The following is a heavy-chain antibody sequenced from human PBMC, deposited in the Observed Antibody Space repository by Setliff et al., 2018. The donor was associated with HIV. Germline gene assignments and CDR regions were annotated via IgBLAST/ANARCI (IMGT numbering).Heavy chain of an antibody. J-gene: IGHJ4*02. Sequence: GASVKVSCKASGYTFTAHDIHWVRQAPGQGLEWMGWINHKSGGANVAQKFQGRVTMARDTSITSVYMELSGLIFDDTAVYYCAREGFGGTGDIPMAVLDYWGQGTLVTVSS. CDR1: GYTFTAHD. D-gene: IGHD3-16*01. V-gene: IGHV1-2*02. CDR3: AREGFGGTGDIPMAVLDY. CDR2: INHKSGGA.